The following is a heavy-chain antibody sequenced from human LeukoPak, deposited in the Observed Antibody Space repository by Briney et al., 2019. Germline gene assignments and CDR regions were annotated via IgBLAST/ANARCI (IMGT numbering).Heavy chain of an antibody. Sequence: GGSLRLSCAASGFTFSSYSMNWVRQAPGKGLEWVSAISGSGGSTYYADSVKGRFTISRDNSKNTLYLQMNSLRAEDTAVYYCAKDVRYYYDSSGYFDYWGQGTLVTVSS. CDR3: AKDVRYYYDSSGYFDY. V-gene: IGHV3-23*01. CDR1: GFTFSSYS. D-gene: IGHD3-22*01. J-gene: IGHJ4*02. CDR2: ISGSGGST.